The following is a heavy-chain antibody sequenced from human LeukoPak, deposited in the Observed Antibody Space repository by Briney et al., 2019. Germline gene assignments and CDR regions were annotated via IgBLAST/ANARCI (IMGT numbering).Heavy chain of an antibody. V-gene: IGHV3-30*18. CDR1: GFTFSSYG. Sequence: GGSLRLSCAASGFTFSSYGTHWVRQAPGKGLEWVAVISYDGSNKYYADSVKGRFTISRDNSKNTLYLQMNSLRAEGTAVYYCAKPRGLNFWSGYYPSGMDVWGQGTTVTVSS. CDR3: AKPRGLNFWSGYYPSGMDV. D-gene: IGHD3-3*01. CDR2: ISYDGSNK. J-gene: IGHJ6*02.